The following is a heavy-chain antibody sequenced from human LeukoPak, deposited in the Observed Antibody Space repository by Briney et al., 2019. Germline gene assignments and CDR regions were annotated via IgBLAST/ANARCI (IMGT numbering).Heavy chain of an antibody. D-gene: IGHD3-9*01. V-gene: IGHV4-59*08. CDR1: GVSIFSYY. Sequence: SETLSLTCSVSGVSIFSYYWNWIRQPPGKGLEWIGYVHYSGSTNYNPSLKSRVTISVDTSKSQFSLKLSSATAADTAVYFCAAGRGIRYFDYWGQGTLLTVSS. J-gene: IGHJ4*02. CDR3: AAGRGIRYFDY. CDR2: VHYSGST.